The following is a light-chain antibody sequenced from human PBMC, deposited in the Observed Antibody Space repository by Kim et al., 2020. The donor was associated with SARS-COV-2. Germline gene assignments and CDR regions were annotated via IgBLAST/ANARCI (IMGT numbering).Light chain of an antibody. Sequence: IVLTQSPATLSLSPGERATLSCRASQSISSFLAWYQRRPGQPPRLLVYHAFRRATAIPDRFSGSGAGTDFSLTIDRLEAEDFAVYYCQQYDSSPLTFGGGTKLEIK. CDR3: QQYDSSPLT. CDR1: QSISSF. J-gene: IGKJ4*01. CDR2: HAF. V-gene: IGKV3-20*01.